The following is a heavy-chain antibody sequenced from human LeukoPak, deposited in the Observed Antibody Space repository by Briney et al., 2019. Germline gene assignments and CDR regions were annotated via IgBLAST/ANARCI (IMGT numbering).Heavy chain of an antibody. J-gene: IGHJ3*02. V-gene: IGHV1-2*06. CDR2: INPNSGGT. D-gene: IGHD3-10*01. Sequence: GASVKVSCKASGYTFTGYYMHWVRQAPGQGLEWMGRINPNSGGTNYAQKFQGRVTMTRDTSISTAYMELSRLRSDDTAVYYCASPCGSGSYSAFDIWGQGTMVTVSS. CDR1: GYTFTGYY. CDR3: ASPCGSGSYSAFDI.